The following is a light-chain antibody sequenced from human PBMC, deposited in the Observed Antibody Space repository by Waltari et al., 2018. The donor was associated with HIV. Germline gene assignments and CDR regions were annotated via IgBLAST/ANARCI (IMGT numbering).Light chain of an antibody. V-gene: IGLV1-47*01. CDR1: RYNIGSNY. CDR2: RNN. J-gene: IGLJ2*01. CDR3: ATWDDSLSGSVL. Sequence: QSVLTQPPSASGTPGQRVTISCSGSRYNIGSNYVYWYQDLPGTAPKLLIYRNNQRPPVVPDRFSGSKSGTSASLAISGLRSEDEAAYYCATWDDSLSGSVLFGGGTKLTVL.